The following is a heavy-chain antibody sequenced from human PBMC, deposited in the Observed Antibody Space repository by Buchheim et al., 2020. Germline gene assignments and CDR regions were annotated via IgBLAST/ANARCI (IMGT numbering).Heavy chain of an antibody. J-gene: IGHJ3*02. CDR1: GFTFSNYA. V-gene: IGHV3-23*01. D-gene: IGHD6-19*01. CDR2: ISDSGSST. Sequence: EEQLLESGGGLVQPGGSLRLSCAASGFTFSNYAMSWVRQTPGKGLEWVSTISDSGSSTYYADSMRGRFTISRDNSKSTLYLQMSSLRPEDTAVYYCAKSQWLIHDAFDIWGQGT. CDR3: AKSQWLIHDAFDI.